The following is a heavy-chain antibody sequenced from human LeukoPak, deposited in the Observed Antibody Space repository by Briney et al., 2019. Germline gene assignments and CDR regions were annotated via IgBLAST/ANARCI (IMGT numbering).Heavy chain of an antibody. V-gene: IGHV4-34*01. CDR2: INHSGST. CDR1: SGSFSGYY. CDR3: ARGLDNWNVYIFDY. Sequence: SETLSLTCAVYSGSFSGYYWSWIRQPPGKRLEWIGEINHSGSTNYNPSLKSRVTISVDTSKNQFSLKLSSVTAADTAVYYCARGLDNWNVYIFDYWGLGTLVTVSS. D-gene: IGHD1-20*01. J-gene: IGHJ4*02.